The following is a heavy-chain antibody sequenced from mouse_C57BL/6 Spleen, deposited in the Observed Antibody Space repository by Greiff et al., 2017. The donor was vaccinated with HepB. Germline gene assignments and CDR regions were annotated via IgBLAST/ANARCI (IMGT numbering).Heavy chain of an antibody. V-gene: IGHV5-6*01. CDR2: ISSGGSYT. CDR1: GFTFSSYG. J-gene: IGHJ2*01. Sequence: EVKVVESGGDLVKPGGSLKLSCAASGFTFSSYGMSWVRQTPDKRLEWVATISSGGSYTYYPDSMKGRFTISRDNAKNTLYLQMSSLKSEDTAMYYCARHERNEGLDWFDYWGQGTTLTVSS. D-gene: IGHD4-1*01. CDR3: ARHERNEGLDWFDY.